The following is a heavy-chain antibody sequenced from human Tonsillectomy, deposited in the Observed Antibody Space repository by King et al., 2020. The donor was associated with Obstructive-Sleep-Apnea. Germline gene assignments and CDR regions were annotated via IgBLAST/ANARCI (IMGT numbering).Heavy chain of an antibody. D-gene: IGHD3-10*01. J-gene: IGHJ4*02. CDR3: ASPPWTWRFVRPPHY. CDR2: LYYRGNT. CDR1: GDSISSSSYY. V-gene: IGHV4-39*07. Sequence: QLQESGPGLVKPSETLSLTCTVSGDSISSSSYYWGWIRQPPGKGLEWIANLYYRGNTYYNPSLKSRVTISVDTSKNQFSLRLTSVTAADTAVYYCASPPWTWRFVRPPHYWGQGILVTVSS.